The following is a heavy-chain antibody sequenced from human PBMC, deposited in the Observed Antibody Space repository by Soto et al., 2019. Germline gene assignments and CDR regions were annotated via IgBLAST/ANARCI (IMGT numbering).Heavy chain of an antibody. J-gene: IGHJ2*01. CDR2: ITGSVGAT. Sequence: EVQLLESGGGLVQPGGSLRLSCAASGFTFSRYAMTWVRQAPGKGLEWVSSITGSVGATFYADSVKGRFTISRDNSKSTLDLQMNSLRVEDTAVYYCAKEKEGGTTQPWYFDLWGRGTLVTVSS. CDR3: AKEKEGGTTQPWYFDL. D-gene: IGHD1-7*01. V-gene: IGHV3-23*01. CDR1: GFTFSRYA.